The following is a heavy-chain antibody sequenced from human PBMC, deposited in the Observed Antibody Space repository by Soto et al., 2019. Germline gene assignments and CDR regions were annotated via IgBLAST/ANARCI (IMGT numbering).Heavy chain of an antibody. CDR1: GFTFSSYG. V-gene: IGHV3-30*18. J-gene: IGHJ6*02. CDR2: ISYDGSNK. CDR3: AKDSRRAYYDFWSGYYSYYYYYGMDV. Sequence: QVQLVASGGGVVQPGRSLRLSCAASGFTFSSYGMHWVRQAPGKGLEWVAVISYDGSNKYYADSVKGRFTISRDNSKNTLYLQMNSLRAEDTAVYYCAKDSRRAYYDFWSGYYSYYYYYGMDVWGQGTTVTVSS. D-gene: IGHD3-3*01.